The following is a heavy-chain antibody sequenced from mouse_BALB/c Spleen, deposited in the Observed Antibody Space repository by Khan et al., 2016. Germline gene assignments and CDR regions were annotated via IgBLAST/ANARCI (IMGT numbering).Heavy chain of an antibody. CDR2: INPSTGYT. Sequence: QVQLQQSGAELAKPGASVKMSCKASGYTFTSYWMHWVKQRPGQGLEWIGYINPSTGYTEYNQKFKDKATLTADKSSSTAYMQLSSLTSEDSAVYYCARPYYYGYFYVWGAGTTVTVSS. J-gene: IGHJ1*01. D-gene: IGHD1-1*01. V-gene: IGHV1-7*01. CDR3: ARPYYYGYFYV. CDR1: GYTFTSYW.